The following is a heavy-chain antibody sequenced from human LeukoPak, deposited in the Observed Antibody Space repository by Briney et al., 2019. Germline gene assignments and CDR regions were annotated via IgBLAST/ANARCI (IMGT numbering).Heavy chain of an antibody. D-gene: IGHD3-10*02. CDR3: AELGITMIGGV. CDR2: IYSGGST. Sequence: GGSLRLSCAASGFTVSSNYMSWVRQAPGKGLEWVSVIYSGGSTYYVDSVKGRFTISRDNSKNTLSLQMNSLRAEDTAVYYCAELGITMIGGVWGKGTTVTISS. V-gene: IGHV3-66*01. CDR1: GFTVSSNY. J-gene: IGHJ6*04.